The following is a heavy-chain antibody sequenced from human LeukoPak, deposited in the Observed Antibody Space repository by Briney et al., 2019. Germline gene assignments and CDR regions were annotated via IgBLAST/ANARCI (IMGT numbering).Heavy chain of an antibody. V-gene: IGHV1-18*01. J-gene: IGHJ4*02. CDR3: ARGFQGITMIGNWIF. CDR2: ISAYNGDT. CDR1: GYTFTSFG. D-gene: IGHD3-22*01. Sequence: GESLKISCKGSGYTFTSFGITWVRQAPGQGLEWMGWISAYNGDTKSAPKFQGRVTMTTDTPTTTAYMDLRSLRSDDTAVYYCARGFQGITMIGNWIFWGQGTLVTVSS.